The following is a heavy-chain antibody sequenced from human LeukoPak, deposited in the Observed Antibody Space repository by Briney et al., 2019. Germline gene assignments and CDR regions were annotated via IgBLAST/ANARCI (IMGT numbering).Heavy chain of an antibody. J-gene: IGHJ4*02. CDR3: ARDPNQYEAAHAFHY. CDR1: GYTLTNYG. D-gene: IGHD6-13*01. CDR2: IRTSNGDT. V-gene: IGHV1-18*01. Sequence: ASVKVSCKASGYTLTNYGISWVRQAPGQGLEWMGWIRTSNGDTAYARNFKGRVTMTTDTSTSTAYMELRSLTSDDTAVYYCARDPNQYEAAHAFHYWGQGTLVTVSS.